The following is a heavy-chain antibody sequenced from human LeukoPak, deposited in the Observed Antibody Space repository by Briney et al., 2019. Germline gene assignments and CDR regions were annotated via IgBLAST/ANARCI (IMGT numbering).Heavy chain of an antibody. CDR1: GYTLTELS. V-gene: IGHV1-24*01. J-gene: IGHJ6*02. CDR2: FDPEDGET. CDR3: ATLGIVGATFYYDMDV. D-gene: IGHD1-26*01. Sequence: ASVKVSCKVSGYTLTELSMHWVRQAPGKGLEWMGGFDPEDGETIYAQKFQGRVTMTEDTSTDTAYMELSSLRSEDTAVYYCATLGIVGATFYYDMDVWGQGTTVTVSS.